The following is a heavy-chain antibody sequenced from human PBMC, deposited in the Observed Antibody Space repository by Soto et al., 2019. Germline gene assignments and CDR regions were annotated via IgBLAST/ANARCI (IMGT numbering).Heavy chain of an antibody. V-gene: IGHV3-53*04. CDR2: IYSGGAT. CDR1: GFTVSSNY. D-gene: IGHD2-15*01. J-gene: IGHJ6*03. Sequence: GGSLRLSCAASGFTVSSNYMSWVRQAPGKGLEWVSVIYSGGATYYADSVKGRFIISRHNSKNTVDLQMNSLRVEDTAVYFCARDSDLAGTCSGDSCYSNYYMAVWGLGTTVTVAS. CDR3: ARDSDLAGTCSGDSCYSNYYMAV.